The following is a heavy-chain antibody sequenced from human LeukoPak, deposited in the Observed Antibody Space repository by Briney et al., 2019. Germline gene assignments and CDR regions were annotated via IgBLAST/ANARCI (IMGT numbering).Heavy chain of an antibody. V-gene: IGHV1-69*04. CDR3: ARVVGYSYGYYFDY. J-gene: IGHJ4*02. D-gene: IGHD5-18*01. CDR1: GGTFSSYA. CDR2: IIPILGIA. Sequence: GASVKVSCKASGGTFSSYAISWVRQAPGQGLEWMGRIIPILGIANYAQKFQGRVTITADKSASTAYMELSSLRSEDTAVYYCARVVGYSYGYYFDYWGQGTLVTVSS.